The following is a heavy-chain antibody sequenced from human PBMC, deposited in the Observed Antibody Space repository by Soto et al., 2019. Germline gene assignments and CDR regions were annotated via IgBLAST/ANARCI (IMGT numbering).Heavy chain of an antibody. CDR2: INPSGGST. D-gene: IGHD3-10*01. CDR1: GYTFTSYY. CDR3: ARSGWNYGSGIDYYYYGMDV. J-gene: IGHJ6*02. Sequence: SVKVSCKASGYTFTSYYMHWVRQAPGQGLEWMGIINPSGGSTSYAQKFQGRVTMTRDTSTSTVYMELSSLRSEDTAVYYCARSGWNYGSGIDYYYYGMDVWGQGTTVTVSS. V-gene: IGHV1-46*01.